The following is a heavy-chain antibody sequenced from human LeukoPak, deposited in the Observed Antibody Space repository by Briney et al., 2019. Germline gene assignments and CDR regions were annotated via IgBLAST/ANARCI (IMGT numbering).Heavy chain of an antibody. CDR2: IFGNGATT. Sequence: PGGSLRLSCAASGFIFNSYAMSWVRQAPGLGLEWVSGIFGNGATTYYADSVKGRFTISRDNSKNTKYLQMNSMRAEDTAVYYCATHFTYFYNCGQGTLVSVSS. D-gene: IGHD3-16*01. CDR1: GFIFNSYA. J-gene: IGHJ4*02. CDR3: ATHFTYFYN. V-gene: IGHV3-23*01.